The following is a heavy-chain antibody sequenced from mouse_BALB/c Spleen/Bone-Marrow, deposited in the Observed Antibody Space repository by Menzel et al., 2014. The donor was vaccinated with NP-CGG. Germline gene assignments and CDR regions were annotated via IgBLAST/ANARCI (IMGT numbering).Heavy chain of an antibody. Sequence: EVKLMESGGGLVKPGGSLKLSCAASGFAFSSYDMSWVRQTPEKRLEWVAYISSGGGSTYYPDTVKGRFTISRDNAKNTLYLQMSSLKSEDTAMYYCARPLYYYGSSPFYAMDYRGQGTSVTVSS. D-gene: IGHD1-1*01. J-gene: IGHJ4*01. V-gene: IGHV5-12-1*01. CDR3: ARPLYYYGSSPFYAMDY. CDR1: GFAFSSYD. CDR2: ISSGGGST.